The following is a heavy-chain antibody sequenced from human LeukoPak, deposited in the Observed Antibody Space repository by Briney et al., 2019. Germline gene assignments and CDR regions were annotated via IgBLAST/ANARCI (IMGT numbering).Heavy chain of an antibody. CDR1: GFSFSNYF. D-gene: IGHD1-26*01. CDR3: AREASGNYYVFDS. V-gene: IGHV3-11*04. Sequence: GGSLRLPCEASGFSFSNYFMSWIRQAPGKGLEWVSYITNSGRSTNYADAVKGRFTISRDNVKKSVYLEMTDLGAEHTAVYYCAREASGNYYVFDSWGQGTLVTVSS. CDR2: ITNSGRST. J-gene: IGHJ4*02.